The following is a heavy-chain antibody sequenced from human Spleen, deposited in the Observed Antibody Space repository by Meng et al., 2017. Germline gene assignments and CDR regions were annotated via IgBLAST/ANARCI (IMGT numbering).Heavy chain of an antibody. CDR3: ARGPTTMAHDFDY. D-gene: IGHD4-11*01. Sequence: SETLSLTCSVSGGSIRSYYWSWVRQPPGKGLEWIGHIYDSGSTHYNSSLKSRVTISVDTFNNQFSLKLRSVTAADSAVYYCARGPTTMAHDFDYWGQGTLVTVSS. V-gene: IGHV4-59*12. CDR1: GGSIRSYY. CDR2: IYDSGST. J-gene: IGHJ4*02.